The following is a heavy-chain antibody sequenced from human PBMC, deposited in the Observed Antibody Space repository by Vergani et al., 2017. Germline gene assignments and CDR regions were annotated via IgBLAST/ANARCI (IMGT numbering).Heavy chain of an antibody. V-gene: IGHV1-58*01. J-gene: IGHJ6*02. CDR1: GFTFTSSA. Sequence: QMQLVQSGPEVKKPGTSVKVSCKASGFTFTSSAVQWVRQARGQRLEWIGWIVVGSGNTNYAQKFQERVTITRDMSTSTAYMELSSLRSEDTAVYYCAVAVVVAATALSGGMDVWGQGTTVTVSS. CDR2: IVVGSGNT. D-gene: IGHD2-15*01. CDR3: AVAVVVAATALSGGMDV.